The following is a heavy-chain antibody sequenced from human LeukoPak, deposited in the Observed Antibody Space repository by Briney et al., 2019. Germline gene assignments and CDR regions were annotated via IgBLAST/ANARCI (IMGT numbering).Heavy chain of an antibody. D-gene: IGHD3-3*01. CDR2: ISYDGSNK. J-gene: IGHJ6*02. CDR3: ARDGRFRGITIFGVVYGMDV. V-gene: IGHV3-30-3*01. Sequence: GGSLRLSCAASGFTFSSYAMHWVRQAPGKGPEWVAVISYDGSNKYYADSVKGRFTISRDNSKNTLFLQMNSLRAEDTAVYYCARDGRFRGITIFGVVYGMDVWGQGTTVTVSS. CDR1: GFTFSSYA.